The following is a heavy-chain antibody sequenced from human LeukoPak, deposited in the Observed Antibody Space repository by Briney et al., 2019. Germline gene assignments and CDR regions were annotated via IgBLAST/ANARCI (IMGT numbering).Heavy chain of an antibody. CDR2: IYYSGST. CDR1: GGSISSSSYY. V-gene: IGHV4-39*07. J-gene: IGHJ4*02. Sequence: SETLSLTCTVSGGSISSSSYYWGWIRQPPGKGLEWIGSIYYSGSTYYNPSLKSRVTISVDTSKNQFSLKLSSVTAADTAVYYCARGLSIAVAGTCFDYWGQGTLVTVSS. D-gene: IGHD6-19*01. CDR3: ARGLSIAVAGTCFDY.